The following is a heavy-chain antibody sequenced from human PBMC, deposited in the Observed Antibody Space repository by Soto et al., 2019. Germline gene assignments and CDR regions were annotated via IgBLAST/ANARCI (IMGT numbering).Heavy chain of an antibody. CDR3: ARGDFDTTANFYAGWFDP. CDR1: GYTFTGYY. CDR2: LNPKSGDT. Sequence: QVQLVQSGTEVKKAGASVKVTCKASGYTFTGYYIHWLRQAPGQGLEWLGWLNPKSGDTKYAQKFQGRVTMTNDTSISTAYMELSRLGSDDTAVYYCARGDFDTTANFYAGWFDPWGLGTLVTVSS. V-gene: IGHV1-2*02. J-gene: IGHJ5*02. D-gene: IGHD2-21*02.